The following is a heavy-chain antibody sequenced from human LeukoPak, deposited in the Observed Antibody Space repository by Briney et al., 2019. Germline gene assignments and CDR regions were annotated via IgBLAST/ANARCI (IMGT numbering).Heavy chain of an antibody. D-gene: IGHD3-3*01. J-gene: IGHJ6*02. V-gene: IGHV4-39*01. CDR1: GGSISSSSYY. CDR2: IYYSGST. CDR3: ARLYDFWSPYGMDV. Sequence: SETLSLTCNVSGGSISSSSYYWGWIRPPPGKGLEWIGSIYYSGSTYYNPSLKSRVTISVDTSKNQFSLKLSSVTAADTAVYYCARLYDFWSPYGMDVWGQGTTVTVSS.